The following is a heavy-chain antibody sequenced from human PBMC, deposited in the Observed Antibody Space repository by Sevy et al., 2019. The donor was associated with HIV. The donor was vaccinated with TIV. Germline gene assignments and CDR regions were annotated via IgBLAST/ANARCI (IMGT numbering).Heavy chain of an antibody. J-gene: IGHJ6*02. CDR3: ARDRMLRNPYYYYYGMDV. D-gene: IGHD5-12*01. Sequence: ASVKVSCNASGYTFTSYGISWVRQAPGQGLEWMGWISAYNGNTNYAQKLQGRVTMTTDTSTSTAYMELRSLRSDDTAVYYCARDRMLRNPYYYYYGMDVWGQGTTVTVSS. V-gene: IGHV1-18*01. CDR1: GYTFTSYG. CDR2: ISAYNGNT.